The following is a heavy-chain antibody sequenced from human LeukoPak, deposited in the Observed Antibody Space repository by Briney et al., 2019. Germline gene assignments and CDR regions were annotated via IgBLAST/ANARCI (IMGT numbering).Heavy chain of an antibody. D-gene: IGHD3-22*01. Sequence: ASVKVSCKASGGTFSSYAISWVRQAPGQGLEWMGRIIPILGIANYAQKFQGRVTITADKSTSTAYMELSSLRSEDTAVYYCATGGKYYYDNSGQFDYWGQGTLVTVSS. CDR1: GGTFSSYA. J-gene: IGHJ4*02. V-gene: IGHV1-69*04. CDR3: ATGGKYYYDNSGQFDY. CDR2: IIPILGIA.